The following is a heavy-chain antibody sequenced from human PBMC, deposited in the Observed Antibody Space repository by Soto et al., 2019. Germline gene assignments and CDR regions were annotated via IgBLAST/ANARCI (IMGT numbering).Heavy chain of an antibody. Sequence: EVQLLESGGALVQPGGSLRLSCAASGFTFSSYAMSWVRQAPGKGLEWVSSISGSGDSTHNADSVKGRFTISRDNAKNTLYLQLNSLTGDDTAVYYCAKGGLHTSSWYEGYWGQGTLVTVSS. CDR3: AKGGLHTSSWYEGY. CDR1: GFTFSSYA. J-gene: IGHJ4*02. D-gene: IGHD6-13*01. V-gene: IGHV3-23*01. CDR2: ISGSGDST.